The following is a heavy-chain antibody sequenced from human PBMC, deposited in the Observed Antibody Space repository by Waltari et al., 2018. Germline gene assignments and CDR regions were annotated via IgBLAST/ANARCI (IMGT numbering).Heavy chain of an antibody. Sequence: QVQLVQSGAEAKKPGSSVKVSCKASGGTFSSYALSWPRKAPGQGLEWMGGIIPIFGTANYAQKFQGRVTITADESTSTAYMELSSLRSEDTAVYYCARMGVGKMTTVTNIDYWGLGTLVTVSS. CDR1: GGTFSSYA. CDR2: IIPIFGTA. CDR3: ARMGVGKMTTVTNIDY. V-gene: IGHV1-69*01. J-gene: IGHJ4*02. D-gene: IGHD4-17*01.